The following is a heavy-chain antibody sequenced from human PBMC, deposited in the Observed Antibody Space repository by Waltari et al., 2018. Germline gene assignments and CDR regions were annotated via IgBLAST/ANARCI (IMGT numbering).Heavy chain of an antibody. D-gene: IGHD5-18*01. J-gene: IGHJ4*02. Sequence: QVQLVQSGAEVKKPGSSVKVSCKASGGTFSSYAISWVGQAPGLGLEWMGGMIPIVGTANVAQKFQGRVTITADESTSTAYMELSSLRSEDTAVYYCARATAGLFDYWGQGTLVTVSS. CDR2: MIPIVGTA. CDR1: GGTFSSYA. CDR3: ARATAGLFDY. V-gene: IGHV1-69*01.